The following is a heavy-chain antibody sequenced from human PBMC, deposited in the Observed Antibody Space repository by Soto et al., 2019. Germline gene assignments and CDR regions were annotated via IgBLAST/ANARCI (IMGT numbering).Heavy chain of an antibody. CDR2: MNPNSGNT. Sequence: GASVKVSCKASGYTFTSYDINWVRQATGQGLQWMGWMNPNSGNTGYAQKFQGRVTMTRNTSTSTAYMELSSLRSDDTAVYYCGYSSSWYPADYYYYYMDVWGKGTTVTVS. J-gene: IGHJ6*03. D-gene: IGHD6-13*01. CDR1: GYTFTSYD. CDR3: GYSSSWYPADYYYYYMDV. V-gene: IGHV1-8*01.